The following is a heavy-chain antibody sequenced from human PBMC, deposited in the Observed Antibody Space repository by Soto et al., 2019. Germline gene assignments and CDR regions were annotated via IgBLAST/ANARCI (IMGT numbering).Heavy chain of an antibody. CDR2: IWYDGSNK. V-gene: IGHV3-33*01. CDR1: GFTFSSYG. Sequence: GGSLRLSCAASGFTFSSYGMHWVRQAPGKGLEWVAVIWYDGSNKYYADSVKGRFTISRDNSKNTLYLQMNSLRAEDTAVYYCARAKGGNSVRRGDAFDIWGQGTMVTVSS. D-gene: IGHD2-21*02. J-gene: IGHJ3*02. CDR3: ARAKGGNSVRRGDAFDI.